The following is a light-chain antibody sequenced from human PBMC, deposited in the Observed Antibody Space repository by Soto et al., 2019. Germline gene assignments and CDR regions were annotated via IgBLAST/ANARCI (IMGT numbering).Light chain of an antibody. V-gene: IGLV2-14*01. CDR2: DVS. CDR1: SSDVGGYNY. CDR3: SSYTNSSPFV. Sequence: LTQPASVSGSPGQSITISCTGTSSDVGGYNYVSWYQQHPGKAPKLMIYDVSNWPSGVSNRFSGSKSGNTASLTISGLQAEDEADYYCSSYTNSSPFVFGTGTQLTVL. J-gene: IGLJ1*01.